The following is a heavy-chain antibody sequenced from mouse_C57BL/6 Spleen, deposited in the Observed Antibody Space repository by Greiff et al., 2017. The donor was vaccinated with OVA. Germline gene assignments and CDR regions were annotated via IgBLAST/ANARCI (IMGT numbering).Heavy chain of an antibody. Sequence: VQLQQSGPELVKPGASVKISCKASGYTFTDYYMNWVKQSHGKSLEWIGDINPNNGGTSYNQKFKGKATLTVDKSSSTAYMELRSLTSEDSAVYYCASLFITTVVATENYFDYWGQGTTLTVSS. V-gene: IGHV1-26*01. CDR2: INPNNGGT. D-gene: IGHD1-1*01. CDR1: GYTFTDYY. J-gene: IGHJ2*01. CDR3: ASLFITTVVATENYFDY.